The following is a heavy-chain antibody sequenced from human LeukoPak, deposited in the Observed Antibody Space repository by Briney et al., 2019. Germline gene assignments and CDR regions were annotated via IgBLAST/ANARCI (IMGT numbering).Heavy chain of an antibody. V-gene: IGHV3-23*01. D-gene: IGHD1-1*01. CDR1: GFTFSSYD. CDR3: AMEQTNLGFDF. Sequence: PSGGSLRLSCAVSGFTFSSYDMSWVRQVPGKGLEWVTGISANGLSAYYADSVKGRFTISRDNSKNTVYVQMNSLKAEDTALYYWAMEQTNLGFDFWGQGTLVTVSS. J-gene: IGHJ4*02. CDR2: ISANGLSA.